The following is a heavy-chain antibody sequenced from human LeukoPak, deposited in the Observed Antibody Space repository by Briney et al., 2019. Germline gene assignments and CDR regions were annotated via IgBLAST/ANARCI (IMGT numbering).Heavy chain of an antibody. CDR3: ARSYCSSRCPNDY. Sequence: PSETLSLTCTVSGGSISSTTYYWGWIRQPPGKGLEWIGSIYYSGSTYYNPSLKSRVTISVDTSKNQFSLKLNSVTAADTAVYYCARSYCSSRCPNDYWGQGTLVTVSS. CDR2: IYYSGST. CDR1: GGSISSTTYY. V-gene: IGHV4-39*01. D-gene: IGHD2-2*01. J-gene: IGHJ4*02.